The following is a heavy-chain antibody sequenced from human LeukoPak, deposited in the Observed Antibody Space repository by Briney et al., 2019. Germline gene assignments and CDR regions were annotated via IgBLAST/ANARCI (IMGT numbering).Heavy chain of an antibody. D-gene: IGHD4-17*01. V-gene: IGHV5-51*01. CDR3: AIPPDYGDYVQDY. CDR2: IYPGDSDT. CDR1: GYSFTSYW. Sequence: GESLEISGKGSGYSFTSYWIGWVRPLPGKGLEWMGIIYPGDSDTRYSPSFQGQVTISADKSISTAYLQWSSLKASDTAMYYCAIPPDYGDYVQDYWGQGTLVTVSS. J-gene: IGHJ4*02.